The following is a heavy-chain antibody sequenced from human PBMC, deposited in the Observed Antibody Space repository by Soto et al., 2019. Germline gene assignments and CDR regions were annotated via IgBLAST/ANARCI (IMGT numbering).Heavy chain of an antibody. D-gene: IGHD5-18*01. J-gene: IGHJ3*02. CDR1: GFTFSSYG. CDR2: IWYDGSNK. Sequence: QVQLVESGGGVVQPGRSLRLSCAASGFTFSSYGMHWVRQAPGKGLEWVAVIWYDGSNKYYADSVKGRFTISRDNSKNTLYLQMNSLRAEDTAVYYCARAMLTHPHDIWGQGTVVTVSS. V-gene: IGHV3-33*01. CDR3: ARAMLTHPHDI.